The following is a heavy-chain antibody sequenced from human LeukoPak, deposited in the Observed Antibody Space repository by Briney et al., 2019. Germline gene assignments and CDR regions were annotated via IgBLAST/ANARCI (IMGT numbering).Heavy chain of an antibody. D-gene: IGHD5-12*01. CDR1: GGSFSGYY. CDR2: INQSGST. CDR3: ARGRRNVDIVATILPLSSPYSSSWYFDY. V-gene: IGHV4-34*01. J-gene: IGHJ4*02. Sequence: NPSETLSLTCAVYGGSFSGYYWSWIRQPPGKGLEWIGEINQSGSTNYNPSLKSRVTISVDTSKNQFSLKLSSVTAADTAVYYCARGRRNVDIVATILPLSSPYSSSWYFDYWGQGTLVTVSS.